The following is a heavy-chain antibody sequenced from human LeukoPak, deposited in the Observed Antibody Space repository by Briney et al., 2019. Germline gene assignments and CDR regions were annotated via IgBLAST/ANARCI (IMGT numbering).Heavy chain of an antibody. Sequence: ASVKVSCKASGYTFSSYGISWVRQAPGQGLEWMGWISANNGNTNYAQKFQGRVTMTTDTSTSTAHMELRSLGSDDTAVYYCVRVDGSGPFDYWGQGTLVTVSS. CDR3: VRVDGSGPFDY. J-gene: IGHJ4*02. D-gene: IGHD3-10*01. CDR2: ISANNGNT. V-gene: IGHV1-18*01. CDR1: GYTFSSYG.